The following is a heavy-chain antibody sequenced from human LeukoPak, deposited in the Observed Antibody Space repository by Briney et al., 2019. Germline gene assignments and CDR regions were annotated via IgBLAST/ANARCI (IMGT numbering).Heavy chain of an antibody. CDR2: IWYDGSNK. V-gene: IGHV3-33*06. D-gene: IGHD6-6*01. CDR1: GFTFSSYG. J-gene: IGHJ4*02. CDR3: AKDSSGSSSDFDY. Sequence: GRSLRLSCAASGFTFSSYGMHWVRQAPGKGLEWVAVIWYDGSNKYYADSVKGRFTISRDNSKNTLYLQMNSLRAEDTAVYYCAKDSSGSSSDFDYWGQGTLATVSS.